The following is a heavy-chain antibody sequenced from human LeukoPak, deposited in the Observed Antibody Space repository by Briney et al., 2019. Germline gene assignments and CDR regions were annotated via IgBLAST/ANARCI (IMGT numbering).Heavy chain of an antibody. D-gene: IGHD3-22*01. V-gene: IGHV3-23*01. Sequence: GGSLRLSCAASGFTFSTYAMSWVRQAPGKGLEWVSVISGGGGSTYCADSVKGRFTIARDNSKNTLYVQMNSLRAEDTAVYYCASYDSSGYYHYFDYWGQGTLVTVSS. CDR3: ASYDSSGYYHYFDY. CDR1: GFTFSTYA. J-gene: IGHJ4*02. CDR2: ISGGGGST.